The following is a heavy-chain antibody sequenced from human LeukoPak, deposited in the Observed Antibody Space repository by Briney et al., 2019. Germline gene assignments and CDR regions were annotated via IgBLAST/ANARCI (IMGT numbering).Heavy chain of an antibody. Sequence: SETLSLTCTVSGYSISSGYYWGWIRQPPGKGLEWIGSIYYSGSTYYNPSLKSRVTISVDTSKNQFSLKLSSVTAADTAVYYCARDGTAGWLQDEFDYWGQGTLVAVSS. V-gene: IGHV4-38-2*02. CDR1: GYSISSGYY. CDR3: ARDGTAGWLQDEFDY. J-gene: IGHJ4*02. D-gene: IGHD5-24*01. CDR2: IYYSGST.